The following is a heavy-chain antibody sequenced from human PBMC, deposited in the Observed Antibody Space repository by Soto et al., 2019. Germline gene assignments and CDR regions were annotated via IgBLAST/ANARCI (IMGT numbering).Heavy chain of an antibody. J-gene: IGHJ4*02. D-gene: IGHD2-21*02. CDR2: IYYSGRT. CDR3: ARQPTSVVTQAYFDV. Sequence: SDTLSLTCTFTGDSINSRSYYWGWIRQPPGKGLEWIGSIYYSGRTYNNPSLRSRVSMSIDTSKDQFSLNLKSVTAADTALYFCARQPTSVVTQAYFDVWGPGPLVTVSS. CDR1: GDSINSRSYY. V-gene: IGHV4-39*01.